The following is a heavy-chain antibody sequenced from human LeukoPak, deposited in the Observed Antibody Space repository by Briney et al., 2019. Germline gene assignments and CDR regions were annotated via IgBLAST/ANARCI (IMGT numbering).Heavy chain of an antibody. CDR3: AKVPGLSRTGYFDY. Sequence: GGSLRLSCTASGFTFSSNAMRWVRQAPGKGLEWVSGVSGSGGSTYYADSVKGRFTISRDNSKNTRYLQMNSLRAEDTAVYYCAKVPGLSRTGYFDYWGQGTLVTVSS. V-gene: IGHV3-23*01. CDR2: VSGSGGST. J-gene: IGHJ4*02. CDR1: GFTFSSNA. D-gene: IGHD1-1*01.